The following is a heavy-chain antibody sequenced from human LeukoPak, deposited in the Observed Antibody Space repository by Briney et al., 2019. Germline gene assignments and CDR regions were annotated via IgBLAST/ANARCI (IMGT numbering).Heavy chain of an antibody. J-gene: IGHJ4*02. Sequence: ASVKVSCKASGGTFISYAISWVRQAPGQGLEWMGGIIPIFGTANHAQKFQGRVTITADESTSTAYMELSSLRSEDTAVYYCARDSLNWERDYWGQGTLVTVSS. CDR1: GGTFISYA. CDR3: ARDSLNWERDY. CDR2: IIPIFGTA. D-gene: IGHD7-27*01. V-gene: IGHV1-69*13.